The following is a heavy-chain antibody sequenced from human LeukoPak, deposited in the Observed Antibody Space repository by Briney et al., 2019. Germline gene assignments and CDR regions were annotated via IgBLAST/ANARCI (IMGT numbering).Heavy chain of an antibody. Sequence: ASVKVSCKASGGTFISYAISWVRQAPGQGLEWMGIINPSGGSTSYAQKFQGRVTMTRDTSTSTVYMELSSLRSEDTAVYYCARDDGDIAVAGISSYWGQGTLVTVSS. CDR3: ARDDGDIAVAGISSY. CDR1: GGTFISYA. D-gene: IGHD6-19*01. J-gene: IGHJ4*02. V-gene: IGHV1-46*01. CDR2: INPSGGST.